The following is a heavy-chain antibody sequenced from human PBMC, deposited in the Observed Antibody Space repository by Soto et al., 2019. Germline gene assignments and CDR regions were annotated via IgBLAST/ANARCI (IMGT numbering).Heavy chain of an antibody. CDR2: TIPIFRTA. D-gene: IGHD6-6*01. CDR1: GGTFNSYA. Sequence: QVQLVQSGAEVKKPGSSVKVSCKASGGTFNSYAISWVRQAPGQGLEWMGGTIPIFRTADYAQKLQGRVXXXXXXXXXXXXXXXXXXXXXXXXXXXXXXQQLXPSYYYGMDVWGQGTTVT. CDR3: XXQQLXPSYYYGMDV. V-gene: IGHV1-69*05. J-gene: IGHJ6*02.